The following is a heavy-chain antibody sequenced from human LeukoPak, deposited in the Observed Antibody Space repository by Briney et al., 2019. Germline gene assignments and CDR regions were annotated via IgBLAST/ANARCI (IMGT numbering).Heavy chain of an antibody. V-gene: IGHV3-7*03. D-gene: IGHD3-10*01. J-gene: IGHJ4*02. CDR3: AKYGSGSYYNSGFDY. CDR1: GFTFSYW. Sequence: LPGGSLRLSCAASGFTFSYWMSWVRQAPGKGLEWVANIKQDGSEKYYVDSVKGRFTISRDNAKNSLYLQMNSLRAEDTAVYYCAKYGSGSYYNSGFDYWGQGTLVTVSS. CDR2: IKQDGSEK.